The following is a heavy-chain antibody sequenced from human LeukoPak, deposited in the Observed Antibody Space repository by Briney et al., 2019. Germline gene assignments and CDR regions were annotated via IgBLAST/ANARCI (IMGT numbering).Heavy chain of an antibody. CDR3: ARDGDGSGSYYFDY. J-gene: IGHJ4*02. D-gene: IGHD3-10*01. CDR2: ISSNGGST. CDR1: GFTFSSYA. Sequence: PGGSLRLSCAASGFTFSSYAMHWVRQAPGKGLEYVSAISSNGGSTYYANSVKGRFTISRDNSKNTLYLQMGSLRAEDMAVYYCARDGDGSGSYYFDYWGQGTLVTVSS. V-gene: IGHV3-64*01.